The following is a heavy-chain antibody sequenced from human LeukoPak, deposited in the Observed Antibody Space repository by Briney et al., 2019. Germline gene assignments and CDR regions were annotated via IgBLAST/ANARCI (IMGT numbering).Heavy chain of an antibody. Sequence: ASVKVSCKASGYTFTGYYMHWVRRAPGQGLEWLGWVNPNSGGTNYAQKFQGRVTMTRDTSISTANMELSRLRSDDTAVYYCARDLGYSGYDYWGQGTLVTVSS. CDR3: ARDLGYSGYDY. J-gene: IGHJ4*02. D-gene: IGHD5-12*01. CDR2: VNPNSGGT. CDR1: GYTFTGYY. V-gene: IGHV1-2*02.